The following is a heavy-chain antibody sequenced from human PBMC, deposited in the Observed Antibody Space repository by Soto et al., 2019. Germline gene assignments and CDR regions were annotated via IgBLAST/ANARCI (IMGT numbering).Heavy chain of an antibody. CDR2: MNPNSGNT. J-gene: IGHJ6*03. CDR3: ARGNPPPTVTEYYYYYMDV. CDR1: GYTFTSYD. D-gene: IGHD4-17*01. Sequence: QVQLVQSGAEVKKPGASVKVSCKASGYTFTSYDINWVRQATGQGLEWMGWMNPNSGNTGYAQKFQGRVTMTRNTSISTAYMELSSLRSEDTAVYYCARGNPPPTVTEYYYYYMDVWGKGTTVTVSS. V-gene: IGHV1-8*01.